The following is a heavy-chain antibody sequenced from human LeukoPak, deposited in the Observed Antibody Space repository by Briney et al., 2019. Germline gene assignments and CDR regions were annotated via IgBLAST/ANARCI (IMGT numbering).Heavy chain of an antibody. D-gene: IGHD3-10*01. J-gene: IGHJ6*02. CDR1: GFTFSSYG. CDR2: IPYDGINK. CDR3: AKDRRSLGSTYYYGMDV. V-gene: IGHV3-30*18. Sequence: PGGSLRLSCAASGFTFSSYGMHWVRQAPGKGLEWVAVIPYDGINKYYADSVKGRFTISRDNSKDTLYLQMNSLRAEDTAVYYCAKDRRSLGSTYYYGMDVWGQGTTVTVSS.